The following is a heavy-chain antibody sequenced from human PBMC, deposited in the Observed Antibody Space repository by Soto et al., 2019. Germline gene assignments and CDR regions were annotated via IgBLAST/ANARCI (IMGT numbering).Heavy chain of an antibody. J-gene: IGHJ4*02. D-gene: IGHD5-12*01. CDR3: ARGGIVATH. V-gene: IGHV4-59*01. CDR2: INYSGST. Sequence: SETLSLTCAVSGGSISSYYWSWIRQPPGKGLEWIGYINYSGSTNYNPSLKSRVTISVDTSKNQFSLKLSSVTAADTAVYYCARGGIVATHWGQGTLVTVSS. CDR1: GGSISSYY.